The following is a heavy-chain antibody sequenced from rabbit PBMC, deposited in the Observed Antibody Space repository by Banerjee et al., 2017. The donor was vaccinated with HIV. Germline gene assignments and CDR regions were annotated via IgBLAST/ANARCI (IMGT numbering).Heavy chain of an antibody. CDR1: GFDFSSYY. D-gene: IGHD6-1*01. V-gene: IGHV1S7*01. CDR3: ARDAGSYAYIDGYFNL. CDR2: IYAGKGAT. Sequence: QLKETGGGLVQPGGSLTLSCKASGFDFSSYYMSWVRQAPGKGLEWIGGIYAGKGATDYASWVNGRFTISSDNAQNTVDLQMNSLTAADTATYFCARDAGSYAYIDGYFNLWGQGTLVTVS. J-gene: IGHJ4*01.